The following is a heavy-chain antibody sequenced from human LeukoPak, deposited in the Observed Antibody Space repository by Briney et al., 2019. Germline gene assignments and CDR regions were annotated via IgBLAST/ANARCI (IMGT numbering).Heavy chain of an antibody. CDR2: IYTSGST. D-gene: IGHD6-13*01. CDR1: GGSTISYY. CDR3: ARDSSRSVSSSLYGAFDP. V-gene: IGHV4-4*07. J-gene: IGHJ5*02. Sequence: SGSLSLTCTVSGGSTISYYWSWIRQPAPRGGGRIGRIYTSGSTNYNPSLKSRVTKSVDTSKNQFSLKLSSVTAADTAVYDCARDSSRSVSSSLYGAFDPWGQGTLVTVSS.